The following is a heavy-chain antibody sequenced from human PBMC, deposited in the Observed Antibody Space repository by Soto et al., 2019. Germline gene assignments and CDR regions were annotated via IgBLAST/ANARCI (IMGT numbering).Heavy chain of an antibody. Sequence: PRESLKISCKGSGYSFTSYWIGWVRQMPGKGLEWMGIIYPGDSDTRYSPSFQGQVTISADKSISTAYLQWSSLKASDTAMYYCARLNGPHKQLWLPQPMDVWGQGTTVTVSS. D-gene: IGHD5-18*01. CDR3: ARLNGPHKQLWLPQPMDV. V-gene: IGHV5-51*01. CDR1: GYSFTSYW. CDR2: IYPGDSDT. J-gene: IGHJ6*02.